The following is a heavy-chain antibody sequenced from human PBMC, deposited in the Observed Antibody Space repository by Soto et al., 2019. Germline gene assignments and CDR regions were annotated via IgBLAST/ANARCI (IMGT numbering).Heavy chain of an antibody. J-gene: IGHJ6*02. CDR1: EFSVSTYN. V-gene: IGHV3-21*01. Sequence: EVQLVESGGGLVKPGGSLRLSCVASEFSVSTYNMKWVRQAPGTGLEWVSFIRSTRSHVHYADSVKGRFTISRDNAKNSLYLQMSRLRADATAVSYCAIDPAADGYDGLDVWGQGTTVTVYS. CDR2: IRSTRSHV. CDR3: AIDPAADGYDGLDV. D-gene: IGHD6-13*01.